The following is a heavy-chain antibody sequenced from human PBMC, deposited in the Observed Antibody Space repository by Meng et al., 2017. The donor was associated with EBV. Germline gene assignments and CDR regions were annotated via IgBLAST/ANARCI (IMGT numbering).Heavy chain of an antibody. CDR2: INPNCGGT. V-gene: IGHV1-2*06. CDR1: GDTFTGYA. CDR3: ARVGIAAAGTGDY. Sequence: QGQLVQSGAEVKKPGASVKVSCKASGDTFTGYAMHWVRQAPGQGLEWMGRINPNCGGTNYAQKFQGRATMTGDTSTSTAYMELSRLRSDDTAVYYCARVGIAAAGTGDYWGQGTLVTVSS. D-gene: IGHD6-25*01. J-gene: IGHJ4*02.